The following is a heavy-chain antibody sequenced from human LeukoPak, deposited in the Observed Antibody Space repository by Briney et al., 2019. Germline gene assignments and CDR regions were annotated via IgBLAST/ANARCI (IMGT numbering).Heavy chain of an antibody. CDR3: ARGHVGIAAAGYYDY. J-gene: IGHJ4*02. CDR2: IYTSGST. CDR1: GGSISSYY. Sequence: SETLSLTCTVSGGSISSYYWSCIRQPAGKGLEWIGRIYTSGSTNYNPPLKSRVTMSVDTSKNQFSLKLSSVTAADTAVYYCARGHVGIAAAGYYDYWGQGTLVTVSS. D-gene: IGHD6-13*01. V-gene: IGHV4-4*07.